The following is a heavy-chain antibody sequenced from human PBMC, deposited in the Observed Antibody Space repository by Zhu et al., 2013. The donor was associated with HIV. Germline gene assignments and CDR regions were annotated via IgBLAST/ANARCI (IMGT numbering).Heavy chain of an antibody. J-gene: IGHJ5*02. V-gene: IGHV1-69*01. CDR2: IIPIFGTA. CDR3: ARSLVAATHNWFDP. Sequence: QVQLVQSGAEVKKPGSSVKVSCKASGGTFSSYAISWVRQAPGQGLEWMGGIIPIFGTANYAQKFQGRVTITADESTSTAYMELSSLRSEDTAVYYCARSLVAATHNWFDPWAREPWSPSPQ. D-gene: IGHD2-15*01. CDR1: GGTFSSYA.